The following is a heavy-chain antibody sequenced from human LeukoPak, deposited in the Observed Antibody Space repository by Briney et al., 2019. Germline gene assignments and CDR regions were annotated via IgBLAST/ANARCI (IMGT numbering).Heavy chain of an antibody. J-gene: IGHJ4*02. Sequence: GGSLRLSCAASGFTFSDYYMSWIRQAPGKGLEWVSSISSSSIYIYYADSVKGRFTISRDNAKKSLYLQMNSLRAEDTAVYYCARVAAADTAMMNFDHWGQGTLVTVSS. CDR1: GFTFSDYY. D-gene: IGHD5-18*01. V-gene: IGHV3-11*05. CDR3: ARVAAADTAMMNFDH. CDR2: ISSSSIYI.